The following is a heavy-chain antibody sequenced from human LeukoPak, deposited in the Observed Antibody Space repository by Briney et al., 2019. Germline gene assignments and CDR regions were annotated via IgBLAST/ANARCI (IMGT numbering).Heavy chain of an antibody. Sequence: PSETLSLTCAVYGGSFSGYYWSWIRQPPGKGLEWIGSMYYSGSPHYNPSLKSRVTISVDTSKNQFSLKLSSVTAADTAVYYCASQSSGSYFNCFDPWGQGTLVTVSS. J-gene: IGHJ5*02. V-gene: IGHV4-34*01. CDR3: ASQSSGSYFNCFDP. CDR2: MYYSGSP. D-gene: IGHD3-10*01. CDR1: GGSFSGYY.